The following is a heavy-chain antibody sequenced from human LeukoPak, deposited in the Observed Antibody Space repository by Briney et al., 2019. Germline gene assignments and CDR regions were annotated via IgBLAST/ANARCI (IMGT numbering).Heavy chain of an antibody. CDR3: ARFHSTGLDY. D-gene: IGHD2/OR15-2a*01. J-gene: IGHJ4*02. CDR2: IYYTGSS. CDR1: RGSIGSYY. V-gene: IGHV4-59*08. Sequence: SETLSLTCTVSRGSIGSYYWSWIRQPPGKGLEYIGHIYYTGSSTYNPSLKSRVTISVDTSKNQISLKLSSVTAADTAVYYCARFHSTGLDYWGQGTLVTVSS.